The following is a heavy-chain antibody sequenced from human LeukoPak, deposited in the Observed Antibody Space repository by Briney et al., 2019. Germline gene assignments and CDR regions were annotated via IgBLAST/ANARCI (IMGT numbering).Heavy chain of an antibody. D-gene: IGHD3-3*01. V-gene: IGHV3-21*01. CDR1: GFTFSDYY. Sequence: GGSLRLSCAASGFTFSDYYMNWVRQAPGMGLEWVSSISSSSSYIYYADSLKGRFTVSRDNAKNSLYLLMNSLRAEDTAVYYCAREDAGVRFDPWGQGTLVTVSS. CDR3: AREDAGVRFDP. J-gene: IGHJ5*02. CDR2: ISSSSSYI.